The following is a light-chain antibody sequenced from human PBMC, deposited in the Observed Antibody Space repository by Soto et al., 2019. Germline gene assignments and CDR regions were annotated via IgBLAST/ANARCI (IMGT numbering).Light chain of an antibody. CDR1: SSDVGVYNY. V-gene: IGLV2-14*01. Sequence: QSALTQPASVSGSPGQSITISCTGTSSDVGVYNYVCWYQQHPGKAPKLMIYEVSNRPAGVSNRFSGSKSGNTASLTISGPQAEDEADYYCSSYTSSSTWVFGGGTKLTVL. CDR2: EVS. CDR3: SSYTSSSTWV. J-gene: IGLJ3*02.